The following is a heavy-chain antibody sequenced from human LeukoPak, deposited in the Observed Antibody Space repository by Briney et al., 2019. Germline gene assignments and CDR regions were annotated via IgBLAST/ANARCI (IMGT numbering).Heavy chain of an antibody. D-gene: IGHD2-2*01. CDR2: INGDGSWT. CDR1: YL. CDR3: VSFYETY. V-gene: IGHV3-74*01. Sequence: YLVHLGRQGSGKGLVWVSHINGDGSWTTYADSVKGRFTISKDNAKNTVYLQMNNLRAEDTAVYYCVSFYETYWGRGTLVTVSS. J-gene: IGHJ4*02.